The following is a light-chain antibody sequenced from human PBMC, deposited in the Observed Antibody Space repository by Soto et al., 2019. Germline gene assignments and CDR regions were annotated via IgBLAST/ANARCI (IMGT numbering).Light chain of an antibody. J-gene: IGKJ4*01. V-gene: IGKV3-20*01. CDR2: GAS. CDR1: QRVTYNF. CDR3: QQYGSSPLT. Sequence: EIVLTQSPGTLSLSPGERATLSCRASQRVTYNFLAWYQQKPGQATRLLIYGASSRATGIPDRFSGSGSGTDFTLTISRLEPEDFSMYYCQQYGSSPLTFGGGTKVEIK.